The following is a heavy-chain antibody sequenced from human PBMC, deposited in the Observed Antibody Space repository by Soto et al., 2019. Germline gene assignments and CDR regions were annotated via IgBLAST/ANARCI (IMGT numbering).Heavy chain of an antibody. CDR3: AHRGGATVGLYYFDY. CDR2: IYWHDDK. V-gene: IGHV2-5*01. J-gene: IGHJ4*02. CDR1: GFSLSTTGVG. Sequence: SGTTLVNPTQTLTLTCTFSGFSLSTTGVGVSWIRQPPGEALEWLALIYWHDDKRYSPSLKSRLTITKDNSKNQVVLTMTNMDPVDTATYYCAHRGGATVGLYYFDYWGQGALVTVSS. D-gene: IGHD3-16*01.